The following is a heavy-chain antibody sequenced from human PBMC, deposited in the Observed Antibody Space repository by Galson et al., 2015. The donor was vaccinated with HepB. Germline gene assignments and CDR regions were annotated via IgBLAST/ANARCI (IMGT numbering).Heavy chain of an antibody. J-gene: IGHJ6*03. CDR1: GDSVSSHRAA. Sequence: CAISGDSVSSHRAAWNWIRQSPSRGLEWLGRTYYRSEWYNDYAVSVISRITINPDTSENQSSLHLNSVTPDDTAVYYCVRARRHVAQIHFYYYYMDVWGKGTTVTVSS. D-gene: IGHD5-12*01. CDR2: TYYRSEWYN. CDR3: VRARRHVAQIHFYYYYMDV. V-gene: IGHV6-1*01.